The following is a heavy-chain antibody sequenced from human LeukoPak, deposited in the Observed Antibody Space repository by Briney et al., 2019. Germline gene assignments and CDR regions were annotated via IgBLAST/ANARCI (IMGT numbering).Heavy chain of an antibody. J-gene: IGHJ3*02. CDR3: ARDATYNWNYGRGAFDI. CDR2: INPSGGST. V-gene: IGHV1-46*01. CDR1: GYTFTSYY. D-gene: IGHD1-7*01. Sequence: ASVKVSCKASGYTFTSYYMHWVRQAPGQGLKWMGIINPSGGSTSYAQKFQGRVTMTRDMSTSTVYMELSSLRSEDTAVYYCARDATYNWNYGRGAFDIWGQGTMVTVSS.